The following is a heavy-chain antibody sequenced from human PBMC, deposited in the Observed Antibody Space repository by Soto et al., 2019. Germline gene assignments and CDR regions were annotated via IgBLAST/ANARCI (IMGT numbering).Heavy chain of an antibody. J-gene: IGHJ3*02. V-gene: IGHV3-11*01. CDR1: GFTFSDYY. Sequence: PGGSLRLSCAASGFTFSDYYMSWIRQAPGKGLEWVSYISSSGSTIYYADSVKGRFTISRDNAKNSLYLQMNSLRAEDTAVYYCAGEGIQLWLHAFAIWGQGTMVTVSS. CDR2: ISSSGSTI. CDR3: AGEGIQLWLHAFAI. D-gene: IGHD5-18*01.